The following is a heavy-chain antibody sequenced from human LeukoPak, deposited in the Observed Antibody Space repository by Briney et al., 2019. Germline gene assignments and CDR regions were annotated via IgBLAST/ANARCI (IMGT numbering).Heavy chain of an antibody. V-gene: IGHV4-4*09. CDR2: IHSSGYT. Sequence: SETLSLTCTVSGGSISGNYWSWIRQPPGQGLEWIAYIHSSGYTNYNPSLKSRVTISVDTSNNQFSLKVTSVTAADTAMYYCTKRQGPTSGSYDYFDPWGQGAQVTVSS. D-gene: IGHD1-26*01. CDR3: TKRQGPTSGSYDYFDP. J-gene: IGHJ5*02. CDR1: GGSISGNY.